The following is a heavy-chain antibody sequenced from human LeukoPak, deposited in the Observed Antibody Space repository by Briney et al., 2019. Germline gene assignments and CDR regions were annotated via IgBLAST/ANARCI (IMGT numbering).Heavy chain of an antibody. CDR3: ARGTSGYSSSWTPFDY. V-gene: IGHV3-30-3*01. J-gene: IGHJ4*02. CDR2: ISYDGSNK. D-gene: IGHD6-13*01. Sequence: GGSLRLSCAASGFTFSSYAMHWVRQAPGKGLEWVAVISYDGSNKYYADSVKGRFTISRDNSKNTLYLQMNSLRAEDTAVYYCARGTSGYSSSWTPFDYWGQGTLVTVSS. CDR1: GFTFSSYA.